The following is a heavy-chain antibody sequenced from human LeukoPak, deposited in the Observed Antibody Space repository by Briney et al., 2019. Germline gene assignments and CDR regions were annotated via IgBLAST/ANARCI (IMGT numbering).Heavy chain of an antibody. D-gene: IGHD3-10*01. CDR2: ISSASNTI. CDR3: ARDGWFGDNNWFDP. CDR1: GFTFSSYS. V-gene: IGHV3-48*01. J-gene: IGHJ5*02. Sequence: PGGSLTLSCAASGFTFSSYSMNWVRQAPGKGLEWVSYISSASNTIYYADSVKGRFTISRDNAKNSLYLQMNSLRAEDTAMYYCARDGWFGDNNWFDPWGQGTLVTVSS.